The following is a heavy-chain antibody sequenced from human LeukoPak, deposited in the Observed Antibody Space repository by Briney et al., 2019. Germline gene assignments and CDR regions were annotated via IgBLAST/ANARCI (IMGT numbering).Heavy chain of an antibody. CDR1: GGSISSGSYY. D-gene: IGHD5-24*01. Sequence: TLSLTCTVSGGSISSGSYYWSWIRQPAGKGLEWIGRIYTSGSTNYNPPLKSRVTISVDTSKNQFSLKLSSVTAADTAVYYCARGVYDPWGDGYNSGYIDYWGQGTLVTVSS. CDR2: IYTSGST. CDR3: ARGVYDPWGDGYNSGYIDY. J-gene: IGHJ4*02. V-gene: IGHV4-61*02.